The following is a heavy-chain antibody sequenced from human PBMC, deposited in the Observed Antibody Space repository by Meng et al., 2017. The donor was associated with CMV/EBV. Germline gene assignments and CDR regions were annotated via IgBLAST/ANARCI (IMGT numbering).Heavy chain of an antibody. CDR3: AREVIAAAGISYYYYYGMDV. D-gene: IGHD6-13*01. Sequence: GSLRLSCAASGFTFSSYSMNWVRQAPGKGLEWVSSISSSSSYIYYADSVKGRFTISRDNAKNSLYLQMNSLRAEDTAVYYCAREVIAAAGISYYYYYGMDVWGQGTTVTVSS. J-gene: IGHJ6*02. CDR2: ISSSSSYI. V-gene: IGHV3-21*01. CDR1: GFTFSSYS.